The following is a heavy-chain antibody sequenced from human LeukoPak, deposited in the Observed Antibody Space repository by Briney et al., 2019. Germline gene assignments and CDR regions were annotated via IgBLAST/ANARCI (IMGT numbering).Heavy chain of an antibody. J-gene: IGHJ1*01. D-gene: IGHD2-2*01. CDR2: VKQDGTEK. CDR3: ATLDSTKSVL. CDR1: GFRFGRDW. V-gene: IGHV3-7*01. Sequence: VGSLRLTCVASGFRFGRDWISWVRQAPGKGLEWVACVKQDGTEKNYVVSVWGRFTVSVDNGKNSLYLQMNSLRAEDTAKYYCATLDSTKSVLWGRGTAVIVSS.